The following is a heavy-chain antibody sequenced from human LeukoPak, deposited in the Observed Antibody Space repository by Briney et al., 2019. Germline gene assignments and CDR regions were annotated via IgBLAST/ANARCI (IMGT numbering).Heavy chain of an antibody. Sequence: GRSLRLSCAASGFTFSSYWMHWVRQAQGKGLVWVSRINTDGSSTSYADSVKGRFTISRDNAKNTLYLQMNSLRAEDTAVYYCVRGLSGGSGCWFDPWGQGTLVTVSS. CDR1: GFTFSSYW. J-gene: IGHJ5*02. CDR2: INTDGSST. V-gene: IGHV3-74*01. CDR3: VRGLSGGSGCWFDP. D-gene: IGHD3-10*01.